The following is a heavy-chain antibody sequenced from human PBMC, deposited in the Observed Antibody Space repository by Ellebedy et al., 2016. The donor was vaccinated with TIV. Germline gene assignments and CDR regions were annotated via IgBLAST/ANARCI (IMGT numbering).Heavy chain of an antibody. CDR2: IDWEDDK. CDR3: AREYYDFWSGSYTFGY. CDR1: GFSLTTSGMC. D-gene: IGHD3-3*01. Sequence: SGPTLVKPTQTLTLTCTFSGFSLTTSGMCVSWIRQPPGKALEWLALIDWEDDKYYRTSLKTRLTISKDTSKNQVVLTMTNMDPVDTATYYCAREYYDFWSGSYTFGYWGQGTLVTVSS. J-gene: IGHJ4*02. V-gene: IGHV2-70*01.